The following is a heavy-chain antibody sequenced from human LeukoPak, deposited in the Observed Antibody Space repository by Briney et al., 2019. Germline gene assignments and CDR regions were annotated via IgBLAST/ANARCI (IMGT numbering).Heavy chain of an antibody. CDR2: INHSGST. J-gene: IGHJ5*02. V-gene: IGHV4-34*01. CDR3: ARGWTYYDFWSGYRSGWFDP. Sequence: SETLSLTCAVYGGSFSGYYWSWIRQPPGKGLEWIGEINHSGSTNYNPSLKSRVTISVDTSKNQFSLKLSSVTAADTAVYYCARGWTYYDFWSGYRSGWFDPWGQGTLVTVSS. CDR1: GGSFSGYY. D-gene: IGHD3-3*01.